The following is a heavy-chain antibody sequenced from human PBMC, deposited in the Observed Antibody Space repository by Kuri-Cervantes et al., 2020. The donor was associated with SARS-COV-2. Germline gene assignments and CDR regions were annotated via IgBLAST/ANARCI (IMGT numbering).Heavy chain of an antibody. CDR3: ARAPRSYYLDS. Sequence: ASVKVSCKSSGLTFVNYAMHWVRQAPGQRLERMGWINAGNGDTKISQKLQGRVTITRDIFADTAYMDLSSLRSEDTAVYYCARAPRSYYLDSWGQGSLVTVSS. J-gene: IGHJ4*02. V-gene: IGHV1-3*01. CDR1: GLTFVNYA. CDR2: INAGNGDT.